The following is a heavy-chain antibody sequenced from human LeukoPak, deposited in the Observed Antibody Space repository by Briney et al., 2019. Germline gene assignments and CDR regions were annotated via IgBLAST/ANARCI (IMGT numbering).Heavy chain of an antibody. CDR1: GFTFSSYS. Sequence: GGSLRLSCAASGFTFSSYSMNRVRQAPGKGLEWVSSISSSSSYIYYADSVKGRFTISRDNAKNSLYLQMNSLRAEDTAVYYCARVGSRGYSYGYYGDWGQGTLVTVSS. V-gene: IGHV3-21*01. CDR3: ARVGSRGYSYGYYGD. CDR2: ISSSSSYI. D-gene: IGHD5-18*01. J-gene: IGHJ4*02.